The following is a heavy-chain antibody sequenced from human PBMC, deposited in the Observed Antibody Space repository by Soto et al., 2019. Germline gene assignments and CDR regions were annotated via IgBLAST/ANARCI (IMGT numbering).Heavy chain of an antibody. CDR2: IYSGGST. D-gene: IGHD3-3*01. Sequence: GGSLRLSCAASGFTVSSNYMSWVRQAPGKGLEWVSVIYSGGSTYYADSVKGRFTISRDNSKNTLYLQMNSLRAEDTAVYYCARILVDDFWSGSLSHRRRYYGKDVWGQGTTVTVSS. V-gene: IGHV3-53*01. J-gene: IGHJ6*02. CDR1: GFTVSSNY. CDR3: ARILVDDFWSGSLSHRRRYYGKDV.